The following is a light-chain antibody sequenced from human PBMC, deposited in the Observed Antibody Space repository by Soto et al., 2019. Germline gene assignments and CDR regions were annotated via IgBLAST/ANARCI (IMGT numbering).Light chain of an antibody. Sequence: EIVMTQSPATLSVSPGERATLSCRASQSVSSNLAWYQQKPGQAPRLLIYGASTRATGIPARFSGSGSGTEFPLTLSSLQSEDFAVYYCQQDNNWPLTFGGGTKVEIK. CDR2: GAS. CDR1: QSVSSN. V-gene: IGKV3-15*01. J-gene: IGKJ4*01. CDR3: QQDNNWPLT.